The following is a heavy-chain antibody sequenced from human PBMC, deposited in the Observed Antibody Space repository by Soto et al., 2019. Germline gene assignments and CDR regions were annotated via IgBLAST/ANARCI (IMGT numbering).Heavy chain of an antibody. CDR2: INPNSGDT. CDR3: ARGPFDP. CDR1: GYTFTGYY. V-gene: IGHV1-2*04. J-gene: IGHJ5*02. Sequence: ASVKVSCKASGYTFTGYYMHWVRQAPGQGLEWMGWINPNSGDTNYAQKFQGWVTMTRNTSISTAYMELSSLRSEDTAVYYCARGPFDPWGQGTLVTVSS.